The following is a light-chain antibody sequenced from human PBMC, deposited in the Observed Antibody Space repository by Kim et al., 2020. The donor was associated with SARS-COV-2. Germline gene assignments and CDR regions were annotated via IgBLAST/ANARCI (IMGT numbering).Light chain of an antibody. CDR1: RIGTKS. V-gene: IGLV3-21*04. CDR3: QVWDSNSDHVV. CDR2: SDR. J-gene: IGLJ3*02. Sequence: APGQTAAITCGGTRIGTKSVHWYQQRPGQAPVVVIYSDRERPSGIPERFSGSNSGSTATLTLSGVEAGDEADYYCQVWDSNSDHVVFGGGTQLTVL.